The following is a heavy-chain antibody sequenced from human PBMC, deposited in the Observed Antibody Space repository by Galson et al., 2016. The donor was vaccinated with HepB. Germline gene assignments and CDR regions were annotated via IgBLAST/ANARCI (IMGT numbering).Heavy chain of an antibody. Sequence: SLRLYCATSGFTFTRYNMNWVRQAPGKGLEWVSSISSGSGYIYYADSVKGRFTISRDNVKKSLYLQMNSLRPEDTAVYYCARVREQQLLDAFDIWGQGTMVTVSS. V-gene: IGHV3-21*01. D-gene: IGHD6-13*01. CDR1: GFTFTRYN. CDR2: ISSGSGYI. CDR3: ARVREQQLLDAFDI. J-gene: IGHJ3*02.